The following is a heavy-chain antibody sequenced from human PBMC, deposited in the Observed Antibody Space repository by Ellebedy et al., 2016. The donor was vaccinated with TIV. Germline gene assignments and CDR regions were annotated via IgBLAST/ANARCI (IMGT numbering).Heavy chain of an antibody. D-gene: IGHD4-17*01. J-gene: IGHJ4*02. V-gene: IGHV3-30-3*01. CDR1: GFIFCSYA. CDR3: ARDRVHYAHFDY. Sequence: GESLKISXAASGFIFCSYAMHWVRQAPGKGLEWVAVISYDGSNKYYADSVKGRFTISRDNSKNTLYLQMNSLRAEDTAVYYCARDRVHYAHFDYWGQGTLVTVSS. CDR2: ISYDGSNK.